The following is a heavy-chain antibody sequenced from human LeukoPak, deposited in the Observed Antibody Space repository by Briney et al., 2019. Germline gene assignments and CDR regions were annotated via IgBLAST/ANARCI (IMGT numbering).Heavy chain of an antibody. CDR1: GGFMSSYY. CDR2: IYYSGST. V-gene: IGHV4-59*01. J-gene: IGHJ3*02. CDR3: ARVRQQVVHDAFDI. D-gene: IGHD6-13*01. Sequence: SETLSLTCTVSGGFMSSYYWGWIRQPPGKGLEWIGYIYYSGSTDYNPSLKSRVTISVDTSKNLFSLKLSSVTAADTAVYYCARVRQQVVHDAFDIWGQGTMVIVSS.